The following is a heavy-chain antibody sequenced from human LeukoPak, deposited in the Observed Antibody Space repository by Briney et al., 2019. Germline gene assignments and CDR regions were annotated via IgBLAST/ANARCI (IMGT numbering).Heavy chain of an antibody. V-gene: IGHV3-7*03. D-gene: IGHD6-6*01. CDR2: IKQDGSEK. CDR3: ARGGAARLHFRN. CDR1: GLTLSNYW. Sequence: GGSLRLSCTASGLTLSNYWMIWVRQAPGKGLQWVAKIKQDGSEKYYVDSVKGRFTISRDNAENSLYLQMNSLRVEDTAVYYCARGGAARLHFRNWGQGTLVTVSS. J-gene: IGHJ1*01.